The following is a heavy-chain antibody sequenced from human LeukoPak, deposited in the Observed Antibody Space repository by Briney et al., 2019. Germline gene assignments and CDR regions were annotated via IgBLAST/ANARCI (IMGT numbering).Heavy chain of an antibody. CDR2: INPSDGNT. J-gene: IGHJ4*02. CDR3: ARESLYGSGDDY. D-gene: IGHD3-10*01. Sequence: ASVKVSCMTSGYTLTNYYIHWVRQAPGQGLEWMGIINPSDGNTTYAQKFQGRVTMTTDTSTSTAYMELRSLRSDDTAVYYCARESLYGSGDDYWGQGTLVTVSS. V-gene: IGHV1-46*01. CDR1: GYTLTNYY.